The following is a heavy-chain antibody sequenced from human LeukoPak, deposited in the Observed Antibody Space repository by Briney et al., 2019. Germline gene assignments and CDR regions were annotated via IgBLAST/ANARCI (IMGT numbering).Heavy chain of an antibody. CDR1: GGSFSGYH. CDR3: AREYSSGSFNWFDP. D-gene: IGHD6-19*01. J-gene: IGHJ5*02. CDR2: IYYSGST. V-gene: IGHV4-34*09. Sequence: SETLSLTCAVYGGSFSGYHWNWIRQPPGKGLEWIGYIYYSGSTYYNPSLKSRVTISVDTSKNQFSLKLSSVTAADTAVYYCAREYSSGSFNWFDPWGQGTLVTVSS.